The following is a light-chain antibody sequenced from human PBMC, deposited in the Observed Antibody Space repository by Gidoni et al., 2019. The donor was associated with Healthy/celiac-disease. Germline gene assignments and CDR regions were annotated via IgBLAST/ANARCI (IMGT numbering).Light chain of an antibody. J-gene: IGKJ4*01. CDR2: GAS. V-gene: IGKV1-33*01. CDR1: QDISTS. CDR3: QQDHDLIT. Sequence: DIHMTQSPSSLSASVGDRVSISCQASQDISTSVNWYQQKPGQAPKLLIYGASHLQTGVPSRFTGVGSGTDFTFTISSLKPEDIATYYCQQDHDLITFXGXTKVEI.